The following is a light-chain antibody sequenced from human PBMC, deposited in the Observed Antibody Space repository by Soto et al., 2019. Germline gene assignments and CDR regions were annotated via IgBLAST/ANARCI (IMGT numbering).Light chain of an antibody. CDR1: QSISTW. Sequence: DIQMTQSPSTLSASLGDGVTIXXRASQSISTWLAWYQQKPGKAPKLXXYDASILESGVPSRFSGTGSGTEFTLTISSLQPDDFTTYYCHQYDTYSTWPFGQGTKVDIK. CDR2: DAS. J-gene: IGKJ1*01. CDR3: HQYDTYSTWP. V-gene: IGKV1-5*01.